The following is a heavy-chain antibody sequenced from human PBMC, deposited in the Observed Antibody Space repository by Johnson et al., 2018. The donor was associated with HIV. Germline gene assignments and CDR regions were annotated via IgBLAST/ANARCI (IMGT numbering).Heavy chain of an antibody. CDR3: ARDRCGGDCYSSFSAFDI. V-gene: IGHV3-30-3*01. CDR2: ISYDGSNK. CDR1: GFTFSNYA. Sequence: QLVESGGGVVQPGRSLRLSCAASGFTFSNYAMHWVRQAPGKGLEWVAVISYDGSNKYYADSVKGLFTISRDNSKNTLYLQMNSLRAEDTAVYYCARDRCGGDCYSSFSAFDIWGQGTMVTVSS. D-gene: IGHD2-21*02. J-gene: IGHJ3*02.